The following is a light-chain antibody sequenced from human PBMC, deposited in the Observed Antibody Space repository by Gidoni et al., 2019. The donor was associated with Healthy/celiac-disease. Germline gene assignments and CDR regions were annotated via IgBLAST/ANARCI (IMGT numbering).Light chain of an antibody. CDR3: QQYGSSPFT. V-gene: IGKV3-20*01. CDR2: GAS. J-gene: IGKJ3*01. Sequence: EILLTHSPGTLSLSPGERPTLSCRASQSVSSSYLAWYQQKPGQAPRLLIYGASSRATGIPHRFSGSGSGKDLTLTISRLEHEDLAVYYWQQYGSSPFTFGHGTKVDIK. CDR1: QSVSSSY.